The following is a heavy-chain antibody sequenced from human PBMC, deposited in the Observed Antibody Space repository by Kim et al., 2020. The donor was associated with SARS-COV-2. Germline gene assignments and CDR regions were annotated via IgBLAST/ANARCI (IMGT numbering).Heavy chain of an antibody. Sequence: SETLSLTCTVSGGSISSSSYYWGWIRQPPGKGLEWIGSIYYSGSTYYNPSLKSRVTISVDTSKNQFSLKLSSVTAADTAVYYCARLTPYYDILTDYFDYWGQGTLVTVSS. CDR1: GGSISSSSYY. CDR2: IYYSGST. J-gene: IGHJ4*02. D-gene: IGHD3-9*01. V-gene: IGHV4-39*01. CDR3: ARLTPYYDILTDYFDY.